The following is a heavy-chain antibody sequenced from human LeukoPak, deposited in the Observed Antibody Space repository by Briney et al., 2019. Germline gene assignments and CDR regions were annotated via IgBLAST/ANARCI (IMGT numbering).Heavy chain of an antibody. CDR3: ARLVVVPAAIPDNFDY. CDR1: GYSISSGYY. CDR2: IYHSGST. D-gene: IGHD2-2*01. Sequence: SETLSLTCAVSGYSISSGYYWGWIRQPPGKGLEWIASIYHSGSTYYNPSLKSRVTISVDTSKNQFSLKLSSVTAADTAVYYCARLVVVPAAIPDNFDYWGQGTLVTVSS. V-gene: IGHV4-38-2*01. J-gene: IGHJ4*02.